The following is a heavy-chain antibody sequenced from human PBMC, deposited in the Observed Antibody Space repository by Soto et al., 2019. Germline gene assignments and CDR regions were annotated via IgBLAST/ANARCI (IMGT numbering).Heavy chain of an antibody. CDR3: VRDRSSSGVDSSGYYRGGLLY. Sequence: QVHLVQSEAEVKKPGASMKISCTASGYTFNKYYIHWVRQAPGQGLEWMGIIDPSSGRTSDSQKLQGRFSMTRDTSTNTVYMQLTSLRSEDTGIYYCVRDRSSSGVDSSGYYRGGLLYWGQGTLVTVSS. CDR2: IDPSSGRT. CDR1: GYTFNKYY. J-gene: IGHJ1*01. V-gene: IGHV1-46*02. D-gene: IGHD3-22*01.